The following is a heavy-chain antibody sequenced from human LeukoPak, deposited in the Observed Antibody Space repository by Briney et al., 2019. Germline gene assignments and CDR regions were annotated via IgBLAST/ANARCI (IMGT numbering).Heavy chain of an antibody. D-gene: IGHD2-2*01. V-gene: IGHV4-39*01. Sequence: PSETLSLTCTVSGGSISSSSLYWDWIRPPPGKGLEWIGTVYYSGSTYYNPSLKSRVTISVDTSKNQFSLKLSSVTAADTAVYYCARNASSLGAGAFDIWGQGTMVTVSS. CDR2: VYYSGST. CDR1: GGSISSSSLY. J-gene: IGHJ3*02. CDR3: ARNASSLGAGAFDI.